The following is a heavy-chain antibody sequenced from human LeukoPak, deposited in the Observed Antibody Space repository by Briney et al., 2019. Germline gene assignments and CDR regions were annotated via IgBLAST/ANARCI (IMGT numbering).Heavy chain of an antibody. CDR1: GYIFTTYW. J-gene: IGHJ3*02. CDR3: ARDAYSNPLAFDI. D-gene: IGHD4-11*01. V-gene: IGHV5-51*01. Sequence: GESLKISCKVSGYIFTTYWIGWVRQMPGKGLEWMGIIYPGDSDTRYSPSFQGQVTISADKSISTAYLQWSSLKASDTAMYYCARDAYSNPLAFDIWGQGTMVTVSS. CDR2: IYPGDSDT.